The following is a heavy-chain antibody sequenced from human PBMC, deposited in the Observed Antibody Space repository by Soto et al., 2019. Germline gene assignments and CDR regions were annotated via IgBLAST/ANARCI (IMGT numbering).Heavy chain of an antibody. CDR1: GFTFSSYA. D-gene: IGHD6-6*01. CDR3: ARDRSLVARPYNYSGTDV. V-gene: IGHV3-23*03. J-gene: IGHJ6*02. CDR2: IYGGAGAST. Sequence: GGSLRLSCAASGFTFSSYAMSWVRQHPGKGLEWVSVIYGGAGASTYYADSVKGRFTISRDNSKKTVYLQMNSLTVEDTAVYYCARDRSLVARPYNYSGTDVWGQGTTVTISS.